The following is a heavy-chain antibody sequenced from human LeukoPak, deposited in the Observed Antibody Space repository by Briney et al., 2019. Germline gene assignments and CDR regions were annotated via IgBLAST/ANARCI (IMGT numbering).Heavy chain of an antibody. CDR1: GGTFSSYA. Sequence: SVKVSCKASGGTFSSYATSWVRQAPGQGLGWMGGIIPIFGTANYAQKFQGRVTITTDESTSTAYMELSSLRSEDTAVYYCARGQRQLVPYYYYYYMDVWGKGTTVTVSS. CDR2: IIPIFGTA. CDR3: ARGQRQLVPYYYYYYMDV. J-gene: IGHJ6*03. D-gene: IGHD6-6*01. V-gene: IGHV1-69*05.